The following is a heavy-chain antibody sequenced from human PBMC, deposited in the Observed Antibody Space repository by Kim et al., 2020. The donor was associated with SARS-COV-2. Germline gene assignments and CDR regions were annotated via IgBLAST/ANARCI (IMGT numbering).Heavy chain of an antibody. J-gene: IGHJ6*02. D-gene: IGHD2-21*02. Sequence: ASVKVSCKASGYTFTSYAMHWVRQAPGQRLEWMGWINAGNGNTKYSQKFQGRVTITRDTSASTAYMELSSLRSEETAVYYCARDVVVVTASYYGMDVWGQGTTVTVSS. CDR3: ARDVVVVTASYYGMDV. CDR1: GYTFTSYA. CDR2: INAGNGNT. V-gene: IGHV1-3*01.